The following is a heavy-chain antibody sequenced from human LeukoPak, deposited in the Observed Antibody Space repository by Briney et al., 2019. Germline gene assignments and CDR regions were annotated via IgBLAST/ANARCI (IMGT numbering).Heavy chain of an antibody. CDR1: GFTFSSYA. J-gene: IGHJ6*02. V-gene: IGHV3-30-3*01. CDR3: ARVRVTGAMTDGMDV. D-gene: IGHD7-27*01. CDR2: ISYDGSNK. Sequence: PGGSLRLSCAASGFTFSSYAMHWVRQAPGKGLEWVAVISYDGSNKYYADSVKGRFTISRDNSKNTLYLQMNSLRAEDTAVYYCARVRVTGAMTDGMDVWGQGTTVTVSS.